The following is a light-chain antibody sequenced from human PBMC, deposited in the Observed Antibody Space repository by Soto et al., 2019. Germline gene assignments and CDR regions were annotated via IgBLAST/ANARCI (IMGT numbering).Light chain of an antibody. CDR3: QAWDSGTVV. V-gene: IGLV3-1*01. J-gene: IGLJ2*01. CDR1: KLGDKY. Sequence: SYELTQPPSVSVSPGQTASITCSGDKLGDKYACWYQQKPGQSPVLVIYQDGNRPSGIPERFSGSNSGNTATLTISGTQAVDEADYYCQAWDSGTVVFGGGTKLTVL. CDR2: QDG.